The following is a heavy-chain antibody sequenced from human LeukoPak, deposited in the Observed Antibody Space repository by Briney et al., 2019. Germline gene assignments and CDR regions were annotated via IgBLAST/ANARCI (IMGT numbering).Heavy chain of an antibody. D-gene: IGHD3-22*01. J-gene: IGHJ4*02. CDR2: IYYSGST. CDR1: GGSIISSSYY. Sequence: SETLSLTCTVSGGSIISSSYYWGWIRQPPGKGLGWIGTIYYSGSTYYNPSLKSRVTISVDTSKNQLSLKLSSVTATDTAVYYCASPYDTGGYFDYWGQGTLVTVSS. V-gene: IGHV4-39*01. CDR3: ASPYDTGGYFDY.